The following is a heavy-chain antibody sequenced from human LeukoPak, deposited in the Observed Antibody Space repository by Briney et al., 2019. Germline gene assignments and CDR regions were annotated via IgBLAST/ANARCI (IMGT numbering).Heavy chain of an antibody. CDR2: IWYDGSNK. D-gene: IGHD3-10*01. Sequence: PGGSLRLSCAASGFTFSSYGMHWVRQAPGKGLEWVAVIWYDGSNKYYADSVKGRFTISRDNSKNTLYLQMNSLRAEDTAVYYCAKESRVLLWFGEFHFWGQGTLVTVSS. CDR3: AKESRVLLWFGEFHF. CDR1: GFTFSSYG. J-gene: IGHJ4*02. V-gene: IGHV3-33*06.